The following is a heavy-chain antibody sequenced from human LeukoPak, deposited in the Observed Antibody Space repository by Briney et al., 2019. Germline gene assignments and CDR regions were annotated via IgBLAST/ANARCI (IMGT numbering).Heavy chain of an antibody. Sequence: GGSLRLSCAASGFTFSSYATSWVRQAPGKGLEWVSAISGSGGSTYYADSVKGRFTISRDNSKNTLYLQMNSLRAEDTAVYYCARLREGGPFDYWGQGTLVTVSS. CDR3: ARLREGGPFDY. V-gene: IGHV3-23*01. CDR2: ISGSGGST. D-gene: IGHD4-17*01. CDR1: GFTFSSYA. J-gene: IGHJ4*02.